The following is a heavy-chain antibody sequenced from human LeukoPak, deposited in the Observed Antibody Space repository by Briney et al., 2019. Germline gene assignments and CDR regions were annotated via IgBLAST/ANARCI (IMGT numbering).Heavy chain of an antibody. J-gene: IGHJ5*02. CDR3: AKDLGSGIFDP. CDR2: ISGSGGST. V-gene: IGHV3-23*01. Sequence: PGGSLRLSCAASGFTFSDYYMNWVRQAPGKVLEWVSAISGSGGSTYYADSVKGRFTIPRDNSKNTLYLQMNSLRAEDTAVYYCAKDLGSGIFDPWGQGTLVTVSS. D-gene: IGHD3-10*01. CDR1: GFTFSDYY.